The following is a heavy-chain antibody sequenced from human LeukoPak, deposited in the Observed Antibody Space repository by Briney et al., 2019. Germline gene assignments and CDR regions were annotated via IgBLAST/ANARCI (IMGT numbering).Heavy chain of an antibody. CDR2: ISGNGGST. Sequence: PGGSLRLSCPASGFTFSIYAMSWVRQAPGKGLEWVSDISGNGGSTYYADSVKGRFTISRDNSKITLFLQMNSLRAEDTAVYYCARNTGQTSGYSYGFNYWGQGTLVTVSS. D-gene: IGHD5-18*01. CDR3: ARNTGQTSGYSYGFNY. CDR1: GFTFSIYA. J-gene: IGHJ4*02. V-gene: IGHV3-23*01.